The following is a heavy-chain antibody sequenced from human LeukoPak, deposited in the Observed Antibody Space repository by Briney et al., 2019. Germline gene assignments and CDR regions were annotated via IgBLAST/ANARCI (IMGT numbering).Heavy chain of an antibody. CDR3: ARHQEAAAASGYFDY. J-gene: IGHJ4*02. D-gene: IGHD6-13*01. CDR2: IIPIFGTA. Sequence: ASVKVSCKASGGTFSSYAISWVRQAPGQGLEWMGGIIPIFGTANYAQKFRDRVTFTADDSTGTAYMELSSLRSDDTAMYYCARHQEAAAASGYFDYWGQGTLVTVSS. V-gene: IGHV1-69*13. CDR1: GGTFSSYA.